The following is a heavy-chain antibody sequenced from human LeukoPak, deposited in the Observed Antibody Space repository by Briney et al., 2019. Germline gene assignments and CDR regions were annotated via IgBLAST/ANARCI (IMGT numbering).Heavy chain of an antibody. CDR3: ARATGSSSGELDY. V-gene: IGHV1-69*05. Sequence: VASVKVSCKASGGTFSSYAISWVRQAPGQGLEWMGGIIPIFGTANYAQKFQGRVTITTDESTSTAYMELSSLRSEDTAVYYCARATGSSSGELDYWGQGTLVTVSS. CDR2: IIPIFGTA. J-gene: IGHJ4*02. D-gene: IGHD6-13*01. CDR1: GGTFSSYA.